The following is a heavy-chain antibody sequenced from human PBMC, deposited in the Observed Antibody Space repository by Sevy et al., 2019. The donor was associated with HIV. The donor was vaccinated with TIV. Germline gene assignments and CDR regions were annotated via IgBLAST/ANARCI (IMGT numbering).Heavy chain of an antibody. CDR1: GFTFSKYS. CDR2: LSFGCGEI. CDR3: AREGCTKPHDY. V-gene: IGHV3-23*01. Sequence: GGCLRLSCAASGFTFSKYSMSWVRQPPGKGLEWVSTLSFGCGEINYADSVKGRFTISRGNSKSSVYLQMNNLRPEDTAVYYCAREGCTKPHDYWGQGTLVTVSS. D-gene: IGHD2-8*01. J-gene: IGHJ4*02.